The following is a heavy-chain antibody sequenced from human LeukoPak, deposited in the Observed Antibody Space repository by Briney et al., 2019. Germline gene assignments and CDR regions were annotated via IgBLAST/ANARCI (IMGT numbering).Heavy chain of an antibody. J-gene: IGHJ4*02. CDR3: ARDRVTGTTVFDY. Sequence: SQTLSLTCAISGDSVSSNSAASKWIRQSPSRGLEWLGRTYYRSKWYNDYAVSVKSRITVNPDTSKNQFSLQLNSVTPEDTAVYYCARDRVTGTTVFDYGGQGTLVTVSS. D-gene: IGHD1-7*01. CDR2: TYYRSKWYN. V-gene: IGHV6-1*01. CDR1: GDSVSSNSAA.